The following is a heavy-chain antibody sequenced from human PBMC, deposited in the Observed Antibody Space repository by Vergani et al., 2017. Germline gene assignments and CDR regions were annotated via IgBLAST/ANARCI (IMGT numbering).Heavy chain of an antibody. Sequence: EVQLVESGGGLVKPGGSLRLSCAASGFTFSSYSMNWVRQAPGKGLEWVSSISSSSSYIYYADSVKGRFTISRDNAKNSLYLQMNSLRAEDTAVYYCARDVGYYDFWSGSGGPYYFDYWGQGTLVTVSS. V-gene: IGHV3-21*01. CDR3: ARDVGYYDFWSGSGGPYYFDY. CDR1: GFTFSSYS. CDR2: ISSSSSYI. D-gene: IGHD3-3*01. J-gene: IGHJ4*02.